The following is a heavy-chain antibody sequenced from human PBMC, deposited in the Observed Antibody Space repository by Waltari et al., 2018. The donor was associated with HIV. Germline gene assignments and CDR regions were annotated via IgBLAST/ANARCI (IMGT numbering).Heavy chain of an antibody. J-gene: IGHJ6*02. CDR3: ARDRYDSSGYLATYNNYYGVDV. CDR2: IYHSGSA. CDR1: GYSISSGYY. D-gene: IGHD3-22*01. Sequence: QVQLQESGPGLVKPSETLSLTCTVSGYSISSGYYWGWIRQPPGKGLEWIGSIYHSGSAYYESSLKSRVTISVDTSKNQFSLKLSSATAADTAVYYCARDRYDSSGYLATYNNYYGVDVWGQGTTVTVSS. V-gene: IGHV4-38-2*02.